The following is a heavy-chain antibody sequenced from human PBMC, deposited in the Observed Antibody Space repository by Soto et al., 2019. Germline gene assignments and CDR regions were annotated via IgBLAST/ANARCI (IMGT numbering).Heavy chain of an antibody. CDR1: GFTVSNSY. Sequence: SCAASGFTVSNSYMSWVRQAPGKGLEWVSAIYSGGSTYYADSVKGRFTISRDNSRNTLYLQMNSLRAEDTAVYFCARCDGSATYCFFFAYWGQGTPVTVSS. CDR3: ARCDGSATYCFFFAY. CDR2: IYSGGST. D-gene: IGHD3-10*01. V-gene: IGHV3-66*01. J-gene: IGHJ4*02.